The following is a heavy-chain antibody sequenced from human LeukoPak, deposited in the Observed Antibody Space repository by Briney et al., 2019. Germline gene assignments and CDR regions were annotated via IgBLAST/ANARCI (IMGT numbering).Heavy chain of an antibody. Sequence: PGGSLRLSCAASGFTFSSYGMNWVRQAPGKGLEWVANIKQDGSEKYYVDSVKGRFTISRDNAKNSLYLQMNSLRAEDTAVYYCARGTTVSSSLLYWGQGTLVTVSS. CDR1: GFTFSSYG. CDR2: IKQDGSEK. V-gene: IGHV3-7*01. CDR3: ARGTTVSSSLLY. D-gene: IGHD6-6*01. J-gene: IGHJ4*02.